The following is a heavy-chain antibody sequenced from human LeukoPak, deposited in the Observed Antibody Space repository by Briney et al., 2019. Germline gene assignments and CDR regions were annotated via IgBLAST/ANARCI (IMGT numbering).Heavy chain of an antibody. V-gene: IGHV3-33*01. J-gene: IGHJ4*02. Sequence: GGSLRLSCEASVFTFSRFGMHWVRQAPGKGLEWVAVIWYDGSNQDYADSVKGRFTISRDNSKSTLYLQVSSLRAEDTAVYYCARDRWYDGSGYIAAFDYWGQGTLVTVS. CDR1: VFTFSRFG. D-gene: IGHD3-22*01. CDR2: IWYDGSNQ. CDR3: ARDRWYDGSGYIAAFDY.